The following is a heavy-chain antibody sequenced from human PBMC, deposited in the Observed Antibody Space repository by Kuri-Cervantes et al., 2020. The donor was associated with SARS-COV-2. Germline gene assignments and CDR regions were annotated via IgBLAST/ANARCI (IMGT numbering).Heavy chain of an antibody. CDR1: GGAFSSYP. D-gene: IGHD3-16*01. V-gene: IGHV1-69*13. CDR3: ARIASSLGLDF. CDR2: IVPISHTT. J-gene: IGHJ4*02. Sequence: SVKVSCKASGGAFSSYPLSRVRQAPGQGLEWMGRIVPISHTTYYAQKLQGRATITADESTSTVHMELSSLRSEDTAIYYCARIASSLGLDFWGQGTLVTVSS.